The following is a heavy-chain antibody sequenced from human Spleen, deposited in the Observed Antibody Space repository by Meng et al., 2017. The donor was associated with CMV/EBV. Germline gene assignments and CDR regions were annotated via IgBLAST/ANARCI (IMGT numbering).Heavy chain of an antibody. CDR2: IYHSGST. D-gene: IGHD3-10*01. Sequence: LSLTCAGYGGSISSTNWWTWVRQPPGKGLEWIGEIYHSGSTNYNPSLKSRVTISVDKSKNQFSLKLSSATAADTAVYYCASLITRRDYWGQGTLVTVSS. J-gene: IGHJ4*02. CDR3: ASLITRRDY. CDR1: GGSISSTNW. V-gene: IGHV4-4*02.